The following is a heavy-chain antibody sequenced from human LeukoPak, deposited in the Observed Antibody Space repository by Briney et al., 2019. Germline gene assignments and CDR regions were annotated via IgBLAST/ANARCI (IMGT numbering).Heavy chain of an antibody. CDR3: ARERGGYTYGGH. Sequence: ASVKVSCKASGYTFTTYGISWVRQAPGQGLEWMGWIYIYSGNTNYAQNLQGRVSMTTDTSTSTVYMELRTLGSDDTAVYYCARERGGYTYGGHWGQGTLVTVSS. V-gene: IGHV1-18*04. CDR1: GYTFTTYG. CDR2: IYIYSGNT. D-gene: IGHD5-18*01. J-gene: IGHJ4*02.